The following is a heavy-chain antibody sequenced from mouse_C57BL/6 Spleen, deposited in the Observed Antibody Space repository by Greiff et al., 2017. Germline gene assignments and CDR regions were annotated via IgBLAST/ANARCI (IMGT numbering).Heavy chain of an antibody. CDR3: ARGLWYYAMDY. D-gene: IGHD1-1*02. J-gene: IGHJ4*01. Sequence: EVQVVESGPGLVKPSQSLSLTCSVTGYSITSGYYWNWIRQFPGNKLEWMGYISYDGSNNYNPSLKNRISITRDTSKNQFFLKLNSVTTEDTATYYCARGLWYYAMDYWGQGTSVTVSS. V-gene: IGHV3-6*01. CDR2: ISYDGSN. CDR1: GYSITSGYY.